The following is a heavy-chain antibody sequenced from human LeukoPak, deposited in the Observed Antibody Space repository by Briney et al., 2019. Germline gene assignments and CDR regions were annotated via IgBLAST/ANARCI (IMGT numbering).Heavy chain of an antibody. J-gene: IGHJ5*02. V-gene: IGHV4-34*01. D-gene: IGHD3-3*01. CDR1: GGSFSGYY. Sequence: SETLSLTCAVYGGSFSGYYWSWIRQPPGKGLEWIGEINHSGSTNNNPSLKSRVTISVDTSKNQFSLKLSSVAAADTAVYYCARGPRLPPYYDFWSGYTTTGFDPWGQGTLVTVSS. CDR3: ARGPRLPPYYDFWSGYTTTGFDP. CDR2: INHSGST.